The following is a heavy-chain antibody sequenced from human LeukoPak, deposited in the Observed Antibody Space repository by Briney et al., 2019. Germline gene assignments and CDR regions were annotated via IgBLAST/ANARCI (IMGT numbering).Heavy chain of an antibody. CDR2: IYYSGST. D-gene: IGHD2-2*01. CDR3: AKATSHDAFDI. CDR1: GGSISSSSYY. J-gene: IGHJ3*02. V-gene: IGHV4-39*01. Sequence: PSETLSLTCTVSGGSISSSSYYWGWIRQPPGKGLEWIGSIYYSGSTYYNPSLKSRVTISVDTSKNQFPLKLSSVTAADTAVYYCAKATSHDAFDIWGQGTMVPVSS.